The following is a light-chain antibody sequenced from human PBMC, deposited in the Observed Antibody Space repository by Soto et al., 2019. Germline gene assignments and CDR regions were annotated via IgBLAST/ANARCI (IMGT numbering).Light chain of an antibody. Sequence: LVLRQSPGTLSLSPAERATHSCRASQSVSRNLEWYQQKPGQAPRLLIYGASTRATGIPARFSGSGSGTEFTLTISSLQSEDFEVYYCQQYNNWPRTFGQGTKVDIK. CDR1: QSVSRN. CDR2: GAS. V-gene: IGKV3-15*01. J-gene: IGKJ1*01. CDR3: QQYNNWPRT.